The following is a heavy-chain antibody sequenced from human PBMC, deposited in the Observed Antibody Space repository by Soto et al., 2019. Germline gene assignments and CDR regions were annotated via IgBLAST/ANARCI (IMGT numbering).Heavy chain of an antibody. D-gene: IGHD2-2*01. CDR2: IATAGYT. Sequence: EVQLVESGGGLVQPGGSLRLSCAASGFTFISYDMHWVRQATGKGLEWVSAIATAGYTYYPGSVKGRFTISRDNAKNSLYLQMNSLKVGDTAVYSCAREVEGPHYYGMDVWGQGTTVTVSS. CDR3: AREVEGPHYYGMDV. CDR1: GFTFISYD. V-gene: IGHV3-13*01. J-gene: IGHJ6*02.